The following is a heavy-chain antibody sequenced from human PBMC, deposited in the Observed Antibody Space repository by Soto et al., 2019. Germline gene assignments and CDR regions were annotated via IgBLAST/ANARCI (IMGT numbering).Heavy chain of an antibody. CDR2: IYHSGNT. CDR1: GYSISLGYY. D-gene: IGHD1-7*01. CDR3: ASRDPGTSVDY. Sequence: PSETLSLTCAVSGYSISLGYYWGWIRQPPGKGLEWIGSIYHSGNTYYNPSLKSRVSISLDKSENQFSLKVTSLTAAHTAVYYCASRDPGTSVDYWGQGTLVTVSS. V-gene: IGHV4-38-2*01. J-gene: IGHJ4*02.